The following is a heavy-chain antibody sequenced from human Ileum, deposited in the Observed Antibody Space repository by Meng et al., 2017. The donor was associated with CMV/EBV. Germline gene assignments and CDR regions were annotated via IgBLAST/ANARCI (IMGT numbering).Heavy chain of an antibody. CDR1: GFTFSSYS. CDR3: ARVPGATYFDY. D-gene: IGHD1-26*01. Sequence: LSCAASGFTFSSYSMNWVRQAPGKGLEWVSSISSSSSYIYYADSVKGRFTISRDNAKNSLYLQMNSLRAEDTAVYYCARVPGATYFDYWGQGTLVTVSS. J-gene: IGHJ4*02. CDR2: ISSSSSYI. V-gene: IGHV3-21*01.